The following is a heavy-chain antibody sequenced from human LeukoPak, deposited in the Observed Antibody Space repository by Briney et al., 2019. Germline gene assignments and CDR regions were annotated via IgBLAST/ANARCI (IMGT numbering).Heavy chain of an antibody. D-gene: IGHD1-26*01. Sequence: GGSLRLSCAASGFTFSSYSMNWVRQAPGKGLEWVSSISSSSSYIYYADSVKGRFTISRDNAKNSLYLRMNSLRAEDTAVYYCARDDNGSYYFQHWGQGTLVTVSS. J-gene: IGHJ1*01. CDR3: ARDDNGSYYFQH. CDR2: ISSSSSYI. V-gene: IGHV3-21*01. CDR1: GFTFSSYS.